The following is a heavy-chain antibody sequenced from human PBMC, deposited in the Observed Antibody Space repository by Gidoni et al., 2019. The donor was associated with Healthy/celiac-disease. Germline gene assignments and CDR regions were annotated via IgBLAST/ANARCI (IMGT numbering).Heavy chain of an antibody. CDR2: INPNSGGT. V-gene: IGHV1-2*04. J-gene: IGHJ3*02. D-gene: IGHD6-13*01. CDR1: GYPFTGYY. Sequence: QVQLVQSGAEVKKPGASVKVSCKASGYPFTGYYMHWVRQAPGQGLEWKGWINPNSGGTNYAQKFQGWVTMTRDTSISTAYMELSRLRSDDTAVYYCARYGIAAAGTDAFDIWGQGTMVTVSS. CDR3: ARYGIAAAGTDAFDI.